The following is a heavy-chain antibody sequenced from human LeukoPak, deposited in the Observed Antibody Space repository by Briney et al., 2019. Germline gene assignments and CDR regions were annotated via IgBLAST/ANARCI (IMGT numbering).Heavy chain of an antibody. CDR2: IYTSGST. V-gene: IGHV4-61*02. CDR1: GGSISSGSYY. Sequence: SETLSLTXTVSGGSISSGSYYWSWIRQPAGKGLEWIGRIYTSGSTNYNPSLKSRVTISVDTSKNQFSLKLSSVTAADTAVYYCARESRDGYNFYYYMDVWGKGTTVTVSS. CDR3: ARESRDGYNFYYYMDV. D-gene: IGHD5-24*01. J-gene: IGHJ6*03.